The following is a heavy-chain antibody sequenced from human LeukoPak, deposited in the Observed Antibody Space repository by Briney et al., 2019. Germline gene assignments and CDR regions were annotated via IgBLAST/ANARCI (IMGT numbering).Heavy chain of an antibody. V-gene: IGHV3-30*04. D-gene: IGHD6-19*01. CDR2: ISYDGSNK. J-gene: IGHJ4*02. CDR1: GFTFSSYA. CDR3: AKENSSGWYPAHYFDY. Sequence: GGSLRLSCAASGFTFSSYAMHWVRQAPGKGLEWVAVISYDGSNKYYADSVKGGFTISRDNSKNTLYLQMNSLRAEDTAVYYCAKENSSGWYPAHYFDYWGQGTLVTVSS.